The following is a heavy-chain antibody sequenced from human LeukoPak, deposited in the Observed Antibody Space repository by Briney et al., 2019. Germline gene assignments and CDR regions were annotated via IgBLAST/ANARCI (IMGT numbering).Heavy chain of an antibody. Sequence: GGSLRLSCSASRFHFGSYAMHWVRQAPGKGLEYVSAISSNGGSTYYADSLKGRFTISRDNSKNTLYLQMSSLRGEDTAVYYCGEVAGKWIPDYWGQRTLVTVSS. D-gene: IGHD1-14*01. CDR3: GEVAGKWIPDY. CDR2: ISSNGGST. J-gene: IGHJ4*02. V-gene: IGHV3-64D*09. CDR1: RFHFGSYA.